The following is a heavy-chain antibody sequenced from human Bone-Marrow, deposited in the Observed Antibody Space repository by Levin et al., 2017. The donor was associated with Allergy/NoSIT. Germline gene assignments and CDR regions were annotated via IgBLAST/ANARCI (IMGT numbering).Heavy chain of an antibody. V-gene: IGHV3-21*01. CDR3: ARDRERWLQFREGGAFDI. D-gene: IGHD5-24*01. CDR1: GFTFSSYS. Sequence: GGSLRLSCAASGFTFSSYSMNWVRQAPGKGLEWVSSISSSSSYIYYADSVKGRFTISRDNAKNSLYLQMNSLRAEDTAVYYCARDRERWLQFREGGAFDIWGQGTMVTVSS. J-gene: IGHJ3*02. CDR2: ISSSSSYI.